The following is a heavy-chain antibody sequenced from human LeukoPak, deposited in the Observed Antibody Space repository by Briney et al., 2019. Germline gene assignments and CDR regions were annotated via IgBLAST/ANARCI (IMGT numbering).Heavy chain of an antibody. V-gene: IGHV4-59*01. CDR2: IYNSGST. J-gene: IGHJ4*02. D-gene: IGHD6-25*01. CDR3: ARGIRAGGYPYFDA. Sequence: SETLSLTCTVSGGSISSYYWSLIRQPPGKGLEWIAYIYNSGSTNYNPSLRSRVTISVDTSKNQFSLKLSSVTAADTAVYFCARGIRAGGYPYFDAWGQGTLVSVSS. CDR1: GGSISSYY.